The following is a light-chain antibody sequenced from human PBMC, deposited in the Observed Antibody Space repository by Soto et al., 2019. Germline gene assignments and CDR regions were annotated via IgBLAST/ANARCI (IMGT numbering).Light chain of an antibody. J-gene: IGKJ3*01. CDR3: QQYGSSPFT. Sequence: EIVLTQSPGTLSLSPGERATLSCRASQSVSSSYLAWYQQKPGQAPRLLIYGASSRATGIPDRFSGSGSGTDFTLTISRLEPEEFAEYYCQQYGSSPFTFGPGTKVDIK. V-gene: IGKV3-20*01. CDR1: QSVSSSY. CDR2: GAS.